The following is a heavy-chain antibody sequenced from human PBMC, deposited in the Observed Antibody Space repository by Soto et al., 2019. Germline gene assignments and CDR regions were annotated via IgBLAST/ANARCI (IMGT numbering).Heavy chain of an antibody. D-gene: IGHD2-15*01. CDR1: GGSISSYY. Sequence: PSETLSLTCTVSGGSISSYYWSWIRQPPGKGLEWIGYIYYSGSTNYNPSLKSRVTISVDTSKNQFSLKLSSETAADTAVYYCARDRCSGGSCHDFDYWGQGTLVTVSS. CDR2: IYYSGST. V-gene: IGHV4-59*01. J-gene: IGHJ4*02. CDR3: ARDRCSGGSCHDFDY.